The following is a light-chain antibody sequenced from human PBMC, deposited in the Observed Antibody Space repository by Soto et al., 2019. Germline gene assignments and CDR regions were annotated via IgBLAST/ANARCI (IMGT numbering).Light chain of an antibody. CDR1: QSVLYSSNNKNY. J-gene: IGKJ1*01. V-gene: IGKV4-1*01. Sequence: DIVMTQSPDSLAVSLGERATTNCKSSQSVLYSSNNKNYLAWYQQKPGQRPKLLIYWASTRESGVPDRSSGSAPGPDFPLPLPRLKADVLAVYSCQQYYSPPPTFGQGTKVEIK. CDR2: WAS. CDR3: QQYYSPPPT.